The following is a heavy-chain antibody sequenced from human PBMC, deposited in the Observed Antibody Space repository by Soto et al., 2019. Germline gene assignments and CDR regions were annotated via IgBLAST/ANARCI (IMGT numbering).Heavy chain of an antibody. CDR3: VKDRVPGAYGNYYGMDV. V-gene: IGHV3-30*18. CDR1: GFTFNNSG. J-gene: IGHJ6*02. D-gene: IGHD5-12*01. CDR2: ISYDGSDK. Sequence: GGSLRLSCRVSGFTFNNSGMHWVRQAPGKGLEWMAVISYDGSDKYYADSVKGRVIISRDNSKNTLNLEMNSLRAEDTAIYYCVKDRVPGAYGNYYGMDVWGQGTTVTVS.